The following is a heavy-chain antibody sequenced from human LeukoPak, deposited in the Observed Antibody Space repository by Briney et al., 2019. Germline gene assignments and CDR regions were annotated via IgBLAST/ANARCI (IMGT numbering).Heavy chain of an antibody. D-gene: IGHD3-16*01. J-gene: IGHJ6*02. CDR2: ISYDGSNK. CDR3: ARDGFLGGGAYYYYGMDV. V-gene: IGHV3-30-3*01. CDR1: GFTFSSYA. Sequence: GGSLRLSCAASGFTFSSYAMHWVRQAPGKGLEWVAVISYDGSNKYCADSVKGRFTISRDNSKNTLYLQMNSLRAEDTAVYYCARDGFLGGGAYYYYGMDVWGQGTTVTVSS.